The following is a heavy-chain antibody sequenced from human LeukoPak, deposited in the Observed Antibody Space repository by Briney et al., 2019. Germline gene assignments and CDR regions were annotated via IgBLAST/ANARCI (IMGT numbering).Heavy chain of an antibody. Sequence: PGGPLRLACAASGFSFSAYGMHWVRQAPGKGLEWVSVISIDGSNKDYVDSVKGRFTISRDDSKNTLYLQMNSLRAEDTAIYYCARGLLDYGDYYFDFWGQGTLITVS. CDR1: GFSFSAYG. CDR2: ISIDGSNK. D-gene: IGHD4-17*01. J-gene: IGHJ4*02. CDR3: ARGLLDYGDYYFDF. V-gene: IGHV3-33*05.